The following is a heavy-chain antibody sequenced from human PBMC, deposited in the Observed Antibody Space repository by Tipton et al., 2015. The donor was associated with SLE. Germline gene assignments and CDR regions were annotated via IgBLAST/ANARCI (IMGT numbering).Heavy chain of an antibody. J-gene: IGHJ4*02. CDR2: IYHSGST. D-gene: IGHD3-10*01. V-gene: IGHV4-38-2*01. CDR1: GYSISSGYY. Sequence: TLSLTCAVSGYSISSGYYWGWIRQPPGKGLEWIGSIYHSGSTYSNPSLKSRVTISVDTSKNQFSLKLSSVTAADTAVYYCARAPNYYGSGSYYNPGGDYFDYWGQGTLVTVSS. CDR3: ARAPNYYGSGSYYNPGGDYFDY.